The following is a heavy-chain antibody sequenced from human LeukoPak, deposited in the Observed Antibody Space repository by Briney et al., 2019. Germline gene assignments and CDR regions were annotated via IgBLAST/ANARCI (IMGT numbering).Heavy chain of an antibody. D-gene: IGHD1-7*01. J-gene: IGHJ4*02. Sequence: PSETLSLTCTVTGGSVSSGSYYWRWIRQPPGKGLEWIGDIYYSGSTNYNPSLKSRVTISADRSKNQFSLSLSSVTAADTAVYYCARSFRELWPNFDYWGQGTLVTVSS. V-gene: IGHV4-61*01. CDR2: IYYSGST. CDR1: GGSVSSGSYY. CDR3: ARSFRELWPNFDY.